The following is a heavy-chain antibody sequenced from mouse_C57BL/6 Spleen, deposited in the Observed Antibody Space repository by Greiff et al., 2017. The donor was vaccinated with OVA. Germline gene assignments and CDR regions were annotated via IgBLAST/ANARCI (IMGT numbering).Heavy chain of an antibody. J-gene: IGHJ2*01. Sequence: EVQLQQSGPELVKPGASVKISCKASGYTFTDYYMNWVKQSHGKSLEWIGDINPNNGGTSYNQKFKGKATLTVDKSSSTAYMELRSLTSEDSAVYYCARKGLGLYYFGYWGKGTTLTVSS. CDR1: GYTFTDYY. CDR2: INPNNGGT. CDR3: ARKGLGLYYFGY. D-gene: IGHD4-1*01. V-gene: IGHV1-26*01.